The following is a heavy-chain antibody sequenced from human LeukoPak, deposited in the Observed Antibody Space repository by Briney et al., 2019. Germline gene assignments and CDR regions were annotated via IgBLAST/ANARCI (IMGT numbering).Heavy chain of an antibody. CDR2: ISAGSTNT. J-gene: IGHJ4*02. Sequence: GGSLRLSCAASGFTFSTSVMSWVRQAPGEGLEWVSSISAGSTNTHHADSVKGRFTISRDNGKNSVFLQMNSLRPEDTAVYYCARGEYHQDGIGTNRFDNWGQGALVTVSS. CDR3: ARGEYHQDGIGTNRFDN. V-gene: IGHV3-23*01. D-gene: IGHD5-24*01. CDR1: GFTFSTSV.